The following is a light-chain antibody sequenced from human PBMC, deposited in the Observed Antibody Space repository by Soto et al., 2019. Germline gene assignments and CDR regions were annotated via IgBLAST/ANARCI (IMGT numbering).Light chain of an antibody. V-gene: IGKV1-39*01. CDR3: QQYNYYPFT. Sequence: DIQITQSPSSLSASVGDRVTITCRASQSISSYLNWYQQKPGKAPNLLIYAASSLHSGVPSRFSGSGSGTEFTLTISSLHTEDFATYYCQQYNYYPFTFGQGTRLEIK. CDR2: AAS. J-gene: IGKJ5*01. CDR1: QSISSY.